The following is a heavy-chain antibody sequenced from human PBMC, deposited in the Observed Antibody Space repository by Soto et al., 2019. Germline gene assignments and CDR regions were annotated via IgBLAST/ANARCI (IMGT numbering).Heavy chain of an antibody. CDR2: IYYSGNT. V-gene: IGHV4-61*08. Sequence: SETLSLTCTVSGGSVSSGDYYWSWIRQPPGKGLEWIGYIYYSGNTNYNPSLKSRVIISVDTSKNLFSLKLTSVTAADTAVYYCARIPVDTSMIYWLDPWGQGALVTVSS. CDR3: ARIPVDTSMIYWLDP. D-gene: IGHD5-18*01. CDR1: GGSVSSGDYY. J-gene: IGHJ5*02.